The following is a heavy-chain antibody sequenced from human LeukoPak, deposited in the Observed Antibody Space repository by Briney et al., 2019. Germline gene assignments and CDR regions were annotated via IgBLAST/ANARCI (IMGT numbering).Heavy chain of an antibody. J-gene: IGHJ4*02. CDR3: ARASAYYGSGSYYNY. D-gene: IGHD3-10*01. CDR2: IYYSGST. Sequence: PSETLSLTCTVSGGSISSSSYYWGWIRQPPGKGLEWIGYIYYSGSTNYNPSLKSRVTISVDTSKNQFSLKLSSVTAADTAVYYCARASAYYGSGSYYNYWGQGTLVTVSS. CDR1: GGSISSSSYY. V-gene: IGHV4-61*05.